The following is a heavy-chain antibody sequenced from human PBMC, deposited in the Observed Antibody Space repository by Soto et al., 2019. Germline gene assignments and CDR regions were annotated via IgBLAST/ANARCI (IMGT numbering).Heavy chain of an antibody. Sequence: ASVKVSCKASGYTFTRYGISWVRQAPGQGLEWMGWISAYNGNTNYAQKLQGRVTMTTDTSTSTAYMELRSLRSDDTAVYYCARDDSPYDFWSGYTRSPFDYWGQGTLVTVSS. CDR3: ARDDSPYDFWSGYTRSPFDY. CDR1: GYTFTRYG. D-gene: IGHD3-3*01. J-gene: IGHJ4*02. V-gene: IGHV1-18*01. CDR2: ISAYNGNT.